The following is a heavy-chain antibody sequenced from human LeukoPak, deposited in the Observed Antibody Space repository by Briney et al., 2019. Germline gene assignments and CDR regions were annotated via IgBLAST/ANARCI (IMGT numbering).Heavy chain of an antibody. D-gene: IGHD1-26*01. J-gene: IGHJ4*02. CDR1: GFTFSSYG. CDR2: ISYDGSNK. Sequence: PGRSLRLSCAASGFTFSSYGMHWVRQAPGKGLEWVAVISYDGSNKYYADSVKGRFTISRDNSKNTLYLQMNSLRAEDTAVYYCAKVVGFVGATLFDYWGQGTLVTVSS. CDR3: AKVVGFVGATLFDY. V-gene: IGHV3-30*18.